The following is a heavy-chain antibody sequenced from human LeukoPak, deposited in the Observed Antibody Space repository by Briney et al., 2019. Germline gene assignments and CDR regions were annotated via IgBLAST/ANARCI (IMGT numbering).Heavy chain of an antibody. CDR2: SSSSSNSI. J-gene: IGHJ1*01. D-gene: IGHD3-10*01. CDR3: ARDVAREFTIDE. Sequence: HSGGSLRLSCAASGFTFNSYAMSWVRQPPGKGLQWVSYSSSSSNSIYYADSGKGRFTISRDNSKNSMVLQMNSLGAEDTAVYYCARDVAREFTIDEWGQGTLVTLPS. CDR1: GFTFNSYA. V-gene: IGHV3-48*01.